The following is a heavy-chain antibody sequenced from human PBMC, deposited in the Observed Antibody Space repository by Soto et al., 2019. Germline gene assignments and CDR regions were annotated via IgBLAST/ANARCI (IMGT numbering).Heavy chain of an antibody. CDR2: ISHLLGTA. D-gene: IGHD4-4*01. CDR3: ARAAHPSYYSNAPGYYFVS. V-gene: IGHV1-69*01. CDR1: GGTFSSYA. Sequence: QVQLVQSGAEVKKPGSSVKVSCKASGGTFSSYAISWVRQAPGQGLEWMGGISHLLGTAHYAQKLQGRVTITAEESTSTAYMELSSLRSEDTAVYYWARAAHPSYYSNAPGYYFVSWGQGTLVTVSS. J-gene: IGHJ4*02.